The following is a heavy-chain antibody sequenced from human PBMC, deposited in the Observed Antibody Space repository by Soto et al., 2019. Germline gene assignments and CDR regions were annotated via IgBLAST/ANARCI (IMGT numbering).Heavy chain of an antibody. J-gene: IGHJ6*03. CDR1: GFTLSGYA. D-gene: IGHD6-6*01. V-gene: IGHV3-64*01. Sequence: EVQLVESGGGLAQPGGSLRLSCAASGFTLSGYAMDWVRQAPGKGLEYVSGISTSGVGTYYANSVQGIFTISRDNSNNTVYLQMGSLTPEAMPVYYSAMRARPNFSYVHVRAKATTVTVSS. CDR3: AMRARPNFSYVHV. CDR2: ISTSGVGT.